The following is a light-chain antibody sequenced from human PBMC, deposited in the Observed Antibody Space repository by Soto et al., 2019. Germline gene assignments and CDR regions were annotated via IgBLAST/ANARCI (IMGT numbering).Light chain of an antibody. V-gene: IGKV3-20*01. J-gene: IGKJ1*01. CDR1: QSVSSSF. CDR3: QQYGSSPRT. CDR2: GAS. Sequence: PGERVTLSCRASQSVSSSFLAWFQQRPGQAPRLLIYGASSRATGIPDRFSGSGSGTDFTLTISRLEPEDFALYYCQQYGSSPRTFGQGTKVDIK.